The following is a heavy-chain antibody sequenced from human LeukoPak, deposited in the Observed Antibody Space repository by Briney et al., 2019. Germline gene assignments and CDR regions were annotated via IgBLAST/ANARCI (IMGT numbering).Heavy chain of an antibody. D-gene: IGHD1-26*01. Sequence: GGSLRLSCAASGFTFSSYWMAWDRQAPGKGLEWVANIKGDESARHQADSVKGRFTISRDNTRNSLYLQMTNLRGDDTAVYYCARDVVGSLDYWGQGTLVTVSS. CDR3: ARDVVGSLDY. J-gene: IGHJ4*02. CDR1: GFTFSSYW. CDR2: IKGDESAR. V-gene: IGHV3-7*01.